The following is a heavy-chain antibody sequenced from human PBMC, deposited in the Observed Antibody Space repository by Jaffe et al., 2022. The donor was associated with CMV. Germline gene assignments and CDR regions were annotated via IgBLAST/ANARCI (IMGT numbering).Heavy chain of an antibody. CDR1: GGSISSSNW. D-gene: IGHD3-10*01. Sequence: QVQLQESGPGLVKPSGTLSLTCAVSGGSISSSNWWSWVRQPPGKGLEWIGEIYHSGSTNYNPSLKSRVTISVDKSKNQFSLKLSSVTAADTAVYYCARNSGGSGSYYNPYYYYYMDVWGKGTTVTVSS. CDR3: ARNSGGSGSYYNPYYYYYMDV. CDR2: IYHSGST. V-gene: IGHV4-4*02. J-gene: IGHJ6*03.